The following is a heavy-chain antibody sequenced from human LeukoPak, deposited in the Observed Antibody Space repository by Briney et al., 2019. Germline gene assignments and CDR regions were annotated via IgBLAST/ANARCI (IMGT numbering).Heavy chain of an antibody. Sequence: GGSLRLSCAASGFTFSSYAMSWVRQAPGKGLEWVSAISGSGSSTYYADSVKGRFTISRDNSKNTVYLLMNSLRAEDTAVYYCAKRRSSSSSRDCWGQGTLVTVSS. CDR3: AKRRSSSSSRDC. CDR2: ISGSGSST. CDR1: GFTFSSYA. D-gene: IGHD6-6*01. J-gene: IGHJ4*02. V-gene: IGHV3-23*01.